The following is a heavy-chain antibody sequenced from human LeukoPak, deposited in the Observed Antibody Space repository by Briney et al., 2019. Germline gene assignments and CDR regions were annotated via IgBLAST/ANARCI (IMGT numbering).Heavy chain of an antibody. CDR1: GGSISSSNW. CDR2: IFHSGST. CDR3: ARDPGVPFDY. V-gene: IGHV4-4*02. J-gene: IGHJ4*02. Sequence: PSGTLSLTCAVSGGSISSSNWWSWVRQPPGKGLEWIGEIFHSGSTNYNPSLKSRVTMSVDKSKNQFSLKLSSVTAADTAVYYCARDPGVPFDYWGQGTLVTVSS.